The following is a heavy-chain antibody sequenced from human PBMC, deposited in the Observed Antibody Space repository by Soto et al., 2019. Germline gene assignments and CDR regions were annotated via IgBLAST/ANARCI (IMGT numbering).Heavy chain of an antibody. V-gene: IGHV4-4*07. CDR1: GDSISSYY. J-gene: IGHJ6*02. CDR2: IYTSGST. D-gene: IGHD3-10*01. Sequence: QVQLQESGPGLVKPSETLSLTCTVSGDSISSYYWSWIRQPAGKGLEWIGRIYTSGSTNYNPSLTSRVTMSVATSKNQFSLKLSSVTAADTAVYYCAREGTMVRGVIYDYYGMDVWGQGTTVTVSS. CDR3: AREGTMVRGVIYDYYGMDV.